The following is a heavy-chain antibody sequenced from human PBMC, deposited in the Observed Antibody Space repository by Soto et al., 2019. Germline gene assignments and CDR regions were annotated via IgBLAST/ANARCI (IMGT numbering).Heavy chain of an antibody. J-gene: IGHJ5*02. CDR2: IYYSGST. D-gene: IGHD3-22*01. V-gene: IGHV4-31*03. CDR3: ARSPANYYDSSGYYPQGNCFDP. Sequence: PSETLSLTCTVSGGSISSGGYYWSWIRQHPGRGLEWIGYIYYSGSTYYNPSLKSRVTISVDTSKNQFSLKLSSVTAADTAVYYCARSPANYYDSSGYYPQGNCFDPCGQGTLVTVSS. CDR1: GGSISSGGYY.